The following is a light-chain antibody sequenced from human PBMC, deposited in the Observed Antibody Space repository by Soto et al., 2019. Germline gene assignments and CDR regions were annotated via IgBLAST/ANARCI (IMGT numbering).Light chain of an antibody. CDR1: SSNIGNNG. CDR2: YDD. J-gene: IGLJ3*02. CDR3: QSYDSDVSAGV. V-gene: IGLV1-36*01. Sequence: QSVLTQTPSVSAAPRQRVTISCSGSSSNIGNNGVSWYQQLPGKAPKLLIYYDDLLPSGVSDRFSGSKSGTSASLAITGLQSEDEAAYYCQSYDSDVSAGVFGGGTKLTVL.